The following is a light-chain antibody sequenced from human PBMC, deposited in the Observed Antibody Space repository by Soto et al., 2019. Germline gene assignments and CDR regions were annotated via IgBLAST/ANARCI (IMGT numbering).Light chain of an antibody. CDR2: GAS. V-gene: IGKV3-20*01. Sequence: ESVLTQSPGTLSLSPGERATLSCRASQSVSSNYLAWYQQKPGQAPRLLIYGASTRATGIPDRFSGSGSGTDFTLTISRLEPDDSAVYYCQQYGCSPTWTFGQGTKVEIK. CDR1: QSVSSNY. J-gene: IGKJ1*01. CDR3: QQYGCSPTWT.